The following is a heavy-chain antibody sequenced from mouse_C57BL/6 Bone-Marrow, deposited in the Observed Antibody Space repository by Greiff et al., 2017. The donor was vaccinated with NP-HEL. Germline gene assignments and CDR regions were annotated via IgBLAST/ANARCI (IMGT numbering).Heavy chain of an antibody. CDR2: ISSGGSYT. Sequence: EVQGVESGGDLVKPGGSLKLSCAASGFTFSSYGMSWVRQTPDKRLEWVATISSGGSYTYYPDSVKGRFTISRDNAKNTRYLQMSSLKSEDTAMYYCARPYPGYFDYWGQGTTLTVSS. V-gene: IGHV5-6*01. CDR3: ARPYPGYFDY. CDR1: GFTFSSYG. J-gene: IGHJ2*01.